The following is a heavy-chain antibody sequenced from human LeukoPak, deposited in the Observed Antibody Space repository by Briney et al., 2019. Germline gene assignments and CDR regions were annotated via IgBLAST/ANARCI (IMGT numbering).Heavy chain of an antibody. Sequence: SQTLSLSCTVSGGSISSGDYYWSWMRQPPGKGLEWIAYMYYSGSTYYYPSLKSRVSMSADTSKNQLSLKLSSVTAADTPVYYCDRPYYYDSRIDPWGQGILVTVSS. V-gene: IGHV4-30-4*01. CDR1: GGSISSGDYY. J-gene: IGHJ5*02. CDR3: DRPYYYDSRIDP. CDR2: MYYSGST. D-gene: IGHD3-22*01.